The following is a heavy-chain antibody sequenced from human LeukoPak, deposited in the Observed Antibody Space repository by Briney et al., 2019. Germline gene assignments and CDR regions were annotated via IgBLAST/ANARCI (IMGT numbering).Heavy chain of an antibody. D-gene: IGHD4-17*01. Sequence: GGSLRLSCAASGFSFHSYAMTWVRQAPGEGLEWVAGISGSGVSTHYADSVKGRFTISRDNSKNTLHVQMNSLKDEDTAVYYCAKIIDYGALDACDIWGQGTMVTVSS. V-gene: IGHV3-23*01. CDR3: AKIIDYGALDACDI. J-gene: IGHJ3*02. CDR2: ISGSGVST. CDR1: GFSFHSYA.